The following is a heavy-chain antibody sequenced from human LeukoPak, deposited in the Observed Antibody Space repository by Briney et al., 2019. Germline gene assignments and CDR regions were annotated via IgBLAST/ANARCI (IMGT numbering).Heavy chain of an antibody. Sequence: PGGSLRLSCAASGFTVSSNYMSWVRQAPGKGLEWVSVIYSGGSTYYADSVKGQFTISRDNSKNTLYLQMNSLRAEDTAVYYCARERIVGLFDYWGQGTLVTVSS. CDR2: IYSGGST. V-gene: IGHV3-53*01. D-gene: IGHD2-15*01. CDR1: GFTVSSNY. J-gene: IGHJ4*02. CDR3: ARERIVGLFDY.